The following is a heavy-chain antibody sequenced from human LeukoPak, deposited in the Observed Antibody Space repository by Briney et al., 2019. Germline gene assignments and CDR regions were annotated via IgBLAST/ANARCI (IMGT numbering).Heavy chain of an antibody. J-gene: IGHJ3*02. D-gene: IGHD1-26*01. CDR2: IFYSESA. CDR1: GASITSYY. CDR3: ARRGGSPLGAFDI. V-gene: IGHV4-59*01. Sequence: SETLSLTCTVSGASITSYYWSWIRQPPGRGLECIGYIFYSESANYNPSLKSRVTISVDTSKNQFSLKLTSVTAADTAVYYCARRGGSPLGAFDIWGQGTMVTVSS.